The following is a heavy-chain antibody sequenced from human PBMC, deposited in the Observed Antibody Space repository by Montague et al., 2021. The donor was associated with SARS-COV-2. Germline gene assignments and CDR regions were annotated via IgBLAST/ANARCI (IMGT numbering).Heavy chain of an antibody. V-gene: IGHV4-4*07. CDR2: LYTSGST. J-gene: IGHJ3*01. CDR1: GASVRTYY. Sequence: SETLSLTCTVSGASVRTYYWSWIRQPAGKKLEWMGRLYTSGSTYYNPSFKSRVTMSLDTSKNLFSLNLSSMTAADTAVYYCARDGGDYSFAYSHDMDVWGQGTVVTVSS. D-gene: IGHD3-9*01. CDR3: ARDGGDYSFAYSHDMDV.